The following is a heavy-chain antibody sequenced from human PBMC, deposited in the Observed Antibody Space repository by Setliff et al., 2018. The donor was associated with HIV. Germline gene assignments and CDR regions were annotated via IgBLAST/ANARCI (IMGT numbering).Heavy chain of an antibody. CDR3: VKRGIAVAGRWVPRNNWFDP. CDR1: GESFSGYY. CDR2: INHSGGT. D-gene: IGHD6-19*01. J-gene: IGHJ5*02. V-gene: IGHV4-34*01. Sequence: SETLSLTCAVSGESFSGYYWSWIRQSPGKGLEWIGEINHSGGTNYNPSLKSRVTISVDTTKNQFSLKVKSVTAADTAVYYCVKRGIAVAGRWVPRNNWFDPWGQGSRVTVSS.